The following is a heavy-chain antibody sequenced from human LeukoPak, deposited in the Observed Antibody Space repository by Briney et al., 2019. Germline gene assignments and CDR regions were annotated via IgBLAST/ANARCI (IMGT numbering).Heavy chain of an antibody. CDR2: ISGSGGST. V-gene: IGHV3-23*01. Sequence: GGSLRLSCAASGFTFSSYAMSWVRQAPGKGLEWVSAISGSGGSTYYADSVKGRFTLSRDNSKNTLYLQMNSLRAEDTAVYYCAKVADTMIVVVNPFDYWGQGTLVTVSS. CDR3: AKVADTMIVVVNPFDY. CDR1: GFTFSSYA. D-gene: IGHD3-22*01. J-gene: IGHJ4*02.